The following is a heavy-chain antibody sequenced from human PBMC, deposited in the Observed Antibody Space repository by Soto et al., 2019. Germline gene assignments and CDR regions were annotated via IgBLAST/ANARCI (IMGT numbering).Heavy chain of an antibody. CDR1: GDSINRGAYY. J-gene: IGHJ4*02. CDR2: IYNSGST. Sequence: SETLSLTCTVSGDSINRGAYYWTWIRQHPGKGLECFGNIYNSGSTYYNPSLKSRVTISVDTSKNQFSLKLSSVTAADTAVYYCARSSIAPRLFMYPFDYWGQGTLVT. V-gene: IGHV4-39*01. CDR3: ARSSIAPRLFMYPFDY. D-gene: IGHD6-6*01.